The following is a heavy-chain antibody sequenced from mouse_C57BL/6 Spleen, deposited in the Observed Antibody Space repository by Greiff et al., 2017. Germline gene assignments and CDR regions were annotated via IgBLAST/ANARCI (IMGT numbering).Heavy chain of an antibody. CDR1: GYTFTSYW. CDR2: INPSNGGT. J-gene: IGHJ4*01. D-gene: IGHD1-1*01. V-gene: IGHV1-53*01. CDR3: AREVAYYYGSSYYDAMDY. Sequence: QVQLQQPGTELVKPGASVKLSCKASGYTFTSYWMHWVKQRPGQGLEWIGNINPSNGGTNYNEKFKSKATLTVDKSSSTAYMQLSRLTSEDSAVYYCAREVAYYYGSSYYDAMDYWGQGTSVTVSS.